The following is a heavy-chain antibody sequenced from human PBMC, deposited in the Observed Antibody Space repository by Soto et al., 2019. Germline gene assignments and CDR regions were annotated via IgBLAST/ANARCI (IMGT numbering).Heavy chain of an antibody. V-gene: IGHV3-15*07. CDR1: RFHFSAAW. Sequence: GGSLRLSCVASRFHFSAAWLNWIRQAPGKGLEWVGRIKPKSEGETADYTAPVRGRFTISRDDSQNTLHLQMDSLKTEDTAVYYCATVPCSSGPTWGLGVLVTVSS. CDR2: IKPKSEGETA. CDR3: ATVPCSSGPT. D-gene: IGHD6-19*01. J-gene: IGHJ4*02.